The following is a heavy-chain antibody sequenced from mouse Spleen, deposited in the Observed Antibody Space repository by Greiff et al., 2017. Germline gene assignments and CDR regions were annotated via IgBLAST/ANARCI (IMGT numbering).Heavy chain of an antibody. CDR3: ARDTTATNWYFDV. CDR1: GYTFTSYW. D-gene: IGHD1-2*01. J-gene: IGHJ1*01. V-gene: IGHV1-7*01. Sequence: QVQLQQSGAELAKPGASVKLSCKASGYTFTSYWMHWVKQRPGQGLEWIGYINPSSGYTKYNQKFKDKATLTADKSSSTAYMQLSSLTYEDSAVYYCARDTTATNWYFDVWGAGTTVTVSS. CDR2: INPSSGYT.